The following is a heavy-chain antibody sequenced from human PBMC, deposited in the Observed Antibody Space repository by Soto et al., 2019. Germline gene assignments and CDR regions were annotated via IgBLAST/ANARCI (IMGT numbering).Heavy chain of an antibody. J-gene: IGHJ6*02. CDR2: IDPSDSYT. D-gene: IGHD3-22*01. CDR3: ARHMGDYYDSSGYYYYYGMDV. V-gene: IGHV5-10-1*01. CDR1: GYSFTSYW. Sequence: PGESLKISCKGSGYSFTSYWISWVRQMPGKGLEWMGRIDPSDSYTNYSPSFQGHVTISADKSISTAYLQWSSLRASDTAMYYCARHMGDYYDSSGYYYYYGMDVWGQGTTVTVSS.